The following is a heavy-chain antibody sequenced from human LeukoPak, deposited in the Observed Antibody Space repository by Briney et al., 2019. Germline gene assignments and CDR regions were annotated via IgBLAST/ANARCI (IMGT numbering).Heavy chain of an antibody. J-gene: IGHJ4*02. CDR2: IHHSGRS. CDR3: ARGGNRFGGFYFDY. D-gene: IGHD3-10*01. Sequence: SETLSLTCTVPADSLSSGGHYWAWIRQFPGKGLESIGFIHHSGRSRHNPSLKDRVAISVDTSRKQFALKLSSVTAADTAMYYCARGGNRFGGFYFDYWGQGIQVIVS. V-gene: IGHV4-31*03. CDR1: ADSLSSGGHY.